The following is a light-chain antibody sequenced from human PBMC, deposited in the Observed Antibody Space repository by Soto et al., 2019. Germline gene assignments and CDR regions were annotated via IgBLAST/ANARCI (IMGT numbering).Light chain of an antibody. V-gene: IGLV2-14*01. CDR2: DVT. Sequence: QSVLTQPDSVSGSPGQSITISCTGTSSDVGGYNYVSWYQQHPGKAPKLMIYDVTNRPSGVSNRFSGSKSGITASLTISGLQADDEADYYCSSYSSSTAVEFGGGTKVTVL. CDR3: SSYSSSTAVE. J-gene: IGLJ2*01. CDR1: SSDVGGYNY.